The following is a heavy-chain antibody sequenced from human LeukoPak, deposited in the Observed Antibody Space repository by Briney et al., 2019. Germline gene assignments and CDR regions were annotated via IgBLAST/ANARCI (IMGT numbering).Heavy chain of an antibody. CDR1: GYTFTSYY. CDR3: ARDRNYYDSSGYYILDAFDI. J-gene: IGHJ3*02. Sequence: GASVKVSCKASGYTFTSYYMHWVRQAPGQGLEWMGIINPSGGSTSYAQKFQGRVTMTRDTSTSTVYMELSSLRSEDTAVYYCARDRNYYDSSGYYILDAFDIWGQGTMVTVSS. D-gene: IGHD3-22*01. CDR2: INPSGGST. V-gene: IGHV1-46*01.